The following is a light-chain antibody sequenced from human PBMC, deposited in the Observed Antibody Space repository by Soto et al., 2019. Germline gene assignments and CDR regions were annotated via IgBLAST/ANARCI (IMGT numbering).Light chain of an antibody. Sequence: IVLTQSPATLSLSPWERATLSCRASQSVSSYLAWYQQKPGQAPRLLIYGASSRATGIPDRFSGSGSGTDFTLTISSLEPEDFAVYYCQQRSNWPTFGQGTKVDIK. CDR2: GAS. CDR3: QQRSNWPT. V-gene: IGKV3-11*01. J-gene: IGKJ1*01. CDR1: QSVSSY.